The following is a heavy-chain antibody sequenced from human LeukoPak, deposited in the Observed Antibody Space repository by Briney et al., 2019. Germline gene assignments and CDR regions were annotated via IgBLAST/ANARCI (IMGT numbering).Heavy chain of an antibody. Sequence: GGSLRLSCAASGFTFSTYAMTWVRQAPGKGLEWVSSISSSSSYIYYADSVKGRFTISRDNAKNSLYLQMNSLRAEDTAVYYCARALPSPLYSGSYADAFDIWGQGTMVTVSS. CDR3: ARALPSPLYSGSYADAFDI. CDR1: GFTFSTYA. J-gene: IGHJ3*02. D-gene: IGHD1-26*01. V-gene: IGHV3-21*01. CDR2: ISSSSSYI.